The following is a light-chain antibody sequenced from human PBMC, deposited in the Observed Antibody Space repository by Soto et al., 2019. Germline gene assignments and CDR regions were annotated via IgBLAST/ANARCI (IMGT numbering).Light chain of an antibody. CDR3: QHYNSYSEA. J-gene: IGKJ1*01. CDR2: SAS. Sequence: DIQLTQSPSSLSASVGDRVTITCRESQGISSYLNWYRQKPGKTPKLLIYSASILQSGVPSRFSGSGSGTEFTLTISSLQPDDFATYYCQHYNSYSEAFGQGPKVDIK. CDR1: QGISSY. V-gene: IGKV1-16*01.